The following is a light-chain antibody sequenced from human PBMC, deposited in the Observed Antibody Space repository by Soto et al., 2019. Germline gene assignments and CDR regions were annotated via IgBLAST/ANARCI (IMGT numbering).Light chain of an antibody. J-gene: IGLJ2*01. CDR3: QSYDSSTRV. CDR2: EDN. CDR1: SGSIASNY. Sequence: NFLLTQPHSVSESPGKTVTISCTRSSGSIASNYVQWYQQRPGSAPTTVIYEDNQRPSGVPDRFSGSIDSSSNSASLTISGLKTEDEADYYSQSYDSSTRVFGGGTKVTVL. V-gene: IGLV6-57*04.